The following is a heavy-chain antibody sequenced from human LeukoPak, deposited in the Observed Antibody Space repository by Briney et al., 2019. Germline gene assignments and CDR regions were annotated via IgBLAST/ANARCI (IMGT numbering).Heavy chain of an antibody. CDR2: ISSRGTFM. D-gene: IGHD3-10*02. J-gene: IGHJ6*04. CDR1: GFTFNDFS. CDR3: AELGITMIGGV. V-gene: IGHV3-21*01. Sequence: GGSLRLSCEASGFTFNDFSINWVRQAPGKGLEWVSAISSRGTFMYYVDSVKGRFTISRDYAKNSVFLQMNSLRVEDTAVYYCAELGITMIGGVWGKGTTVTISS.